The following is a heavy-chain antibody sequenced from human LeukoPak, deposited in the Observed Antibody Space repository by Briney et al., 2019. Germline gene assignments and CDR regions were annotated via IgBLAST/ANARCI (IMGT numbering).Heavy chain of an antibody. CDR3: ARVAPPYCSGGSCYSRY. V-gene: IGHV3-7*01. CDR2: IKQDGGEK. Sequence: GGSLRLSCAASRFTFSSYWMSWVRQAPGKGLEWVANIKQDGGEKYYVDFVKGRFTISRDNAKNSLYLQMNRLRAEDTAVYYCARVAPPYCSGGSCYSRYWGQGALVTVSS. J-gene: IGHJ4*02. CDR1: RFTFSSYW. D-gene: IGHD2-15*01.